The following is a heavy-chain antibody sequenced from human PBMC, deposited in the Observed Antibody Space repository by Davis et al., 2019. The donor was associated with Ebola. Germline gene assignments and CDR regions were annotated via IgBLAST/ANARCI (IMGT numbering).Heavy chain of an antibody. Sequence: ASVKVSCKASGYTFTDYSMHWVRQAPGQGLEWMGRINPNSGGTNYAQKFQDRVTMTRDTSITTAYMELSRLRYDDTAVYYCAMTTVTAVDGIFYFDKGGQGTVVTVS. CDR1: GYTFTDYS. D-gene: IGHD4-17*01. CDR2: INPNSGGT. V-gene: IGHV1-2*06. J-gene: IGHJ4*02. CDR3: AMTTVTAVDGIFYFDK.